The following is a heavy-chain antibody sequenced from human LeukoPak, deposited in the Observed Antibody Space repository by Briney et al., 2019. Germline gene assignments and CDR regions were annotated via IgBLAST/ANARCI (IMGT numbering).Heavy chain of an antibody. J-gene: IGHJ3*02. CDR2: ISVRGEST. CDR1: GFTFSSYG. CDR3: AKVFAYAFDI. Sequence: GCLRLSCAASGFTFSSYGMTWGRQTPGGRLSWVSSISVRGESTYYADSVKGRVTISRDNSKNTLYLQMHSLRAEDTAVYYCAKVFAYAFDIWGQGPIVLVSS. V-gene: IGHV3-23*01.